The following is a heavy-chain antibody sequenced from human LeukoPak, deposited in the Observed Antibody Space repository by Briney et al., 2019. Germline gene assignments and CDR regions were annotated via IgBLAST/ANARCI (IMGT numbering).Heavy chain of an antibody. CDR1: GYTFTGYY. CDR2: INPNSGGT. V-gene: IGHV1-2*02. D-gene: IGHD6-13*01. J-gene: IGHJ6*03. Sequence: ASVKVSCKASGYTFTGYYMHWVRQAPGQGLEWMGWINPNSGGTNYAQKFQGRVTMTRDTSISTAYMELSRLRSEDTAVYYCARGPYSSSWYSIYYYYYYMDVWGKGTTVTISS. CDR3: ARGPYSSSWYSIYYYYYYMDV.